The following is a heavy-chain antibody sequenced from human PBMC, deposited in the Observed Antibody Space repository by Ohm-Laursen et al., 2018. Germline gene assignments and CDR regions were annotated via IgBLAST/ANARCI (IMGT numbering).Heavy chain of an antibody. CDR3: AKGRMYHTSYHYDSDY. CDR1: GFTFSSYA. J-gene: IGHJ4*02. Sequence: GSLRLSCAASGFTFSSYAMSWVRQAPGKGLEWVSAISGTGGSTYYADSVKGRFTISRDNSKKTLYLQMNSLRAEDTAVYYCAKGRMYHTSYHYDSDYWGQGALVTVSS. V-gene: IGHV3-23*01. CDR2: ISGTGGST. D-gene: IGHD3-22*01.